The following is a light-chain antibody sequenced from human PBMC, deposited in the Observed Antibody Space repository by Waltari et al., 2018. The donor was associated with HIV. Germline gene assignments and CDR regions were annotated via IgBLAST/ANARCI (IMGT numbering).Light chain of an antibody. CDR2: AAS. V-gene: IGKV1-9*01. CDR1: QGISNH. J-gene: IGKJ5*01. CDR3: QQFQSFPLT. Sequence: IQLTQSPSVLSVSVGYRVTITCRARQGISNHLAWYQQSPGKSPKLLIYAASTLQTGVPSRFSGGGSGTEFTLTISSLQPEDSATYYCQQFQSFPLTFGQGTRLEIK.